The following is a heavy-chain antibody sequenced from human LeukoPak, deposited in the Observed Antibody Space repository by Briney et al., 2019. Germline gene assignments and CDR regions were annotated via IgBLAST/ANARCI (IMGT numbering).Heavy chain of an antibody. D-gene: IGHD3-22*01. J-gene: IGHJ4*02. V-gene: IGHV4-61*09. CDR3: ARGILRDYYDSSGFYHRGGVGY. CDR2: IHTSGTM. CDR1: GGSISSGSYY. Sequence: SETLSLTCAVSGGSISSGSYYWSWIRQPAGRGLEWIGHIHTSGTMNYNASLKSRVRISVETSKNQFSLRLSSVTAADTAVYFCARGILRDYYDSSGFYHRGGVGYWGQGTLVTVSS.